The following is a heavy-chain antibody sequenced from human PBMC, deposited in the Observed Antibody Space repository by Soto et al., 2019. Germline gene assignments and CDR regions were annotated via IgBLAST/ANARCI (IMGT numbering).Heavy chain of an antibody. D-gene: IGHD3-10*01. CDR2: ISAYNGNT. J-gene: IGHJ4*02. Sequence: GASVKVSCKASGYMFGTYGINWVRQAPGQGLEWMGWISAYNGNTKYAQNLQGRVTMTTDASTSTAYMEMRSLRSDDTAVYYCARDLDGSGSYYTDYWGPGTLVTVSS. CDR1: GYMFGTYG. CDR3: ARDLDGSGSYYTDY. V-gene: IGHV1-18*01.